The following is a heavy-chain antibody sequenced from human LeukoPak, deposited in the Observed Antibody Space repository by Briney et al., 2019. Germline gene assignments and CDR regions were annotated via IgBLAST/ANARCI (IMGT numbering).Heavy chain of an antibody. CDR3: ANHDFWSGHYFDY. D-gene: IGHD3-3*01. J-gene: IGHJ4*02. V-gene: IGHV4-39*01. CDR1: GGSISSSSYF. CDR2: IYYSGST. Sequence: PSETLSLTCTVSGGSISSSSYFWGWIRQPPGKGLEWIGSIYYSGSTYYNPSLKSRVTISVATSKNQFSLKLSSVTAADTAVYYCANHDFWSGHYFDYWGQGTLVTVSS.